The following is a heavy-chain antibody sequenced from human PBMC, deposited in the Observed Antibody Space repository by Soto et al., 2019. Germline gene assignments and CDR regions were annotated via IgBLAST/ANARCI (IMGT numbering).Heavy chain of an antibody. CDR1: EGTFSSYG. D-gene: IGHD3-10*01. V-gene: IGHV3-33*08. CDR2: IWYDGSNK. J-gene: IGHJ6*02. Sequence: LRLSCGAAEGTFSSYGVHLIRQKPGKGLEWVAVIWYDGSNKYYADSVKGRFTISRDNSKNTLYLQMNSLRAEDTAVYYCAREVWFGSYYYYGMDVWGQGTTVPVFS. CDR3: AREVWFGSYYYYGMDV.